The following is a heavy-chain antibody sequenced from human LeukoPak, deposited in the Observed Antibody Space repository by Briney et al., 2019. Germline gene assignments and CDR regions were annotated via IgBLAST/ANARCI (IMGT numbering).Heavy chain of an antibody. CDR2: INPNSGGT. Sequence: ASVKVSCEASGYTFTGYYMHWVRQAPGQGLEWMGWINPNSGGTNYAQKFQGRVTMTRDTSISTAYMELSRLRSDDTAVYYCARSRITMVRGVFNWFDPWGQGTLVTVSS. CDR1: GYTFTGYY. J-gene: IGHJ5*02. V-gene: IGHV1-2*02. CDR3: ARSRITMVRGVFNWFDP. D-gene: IGHD3-10*01.